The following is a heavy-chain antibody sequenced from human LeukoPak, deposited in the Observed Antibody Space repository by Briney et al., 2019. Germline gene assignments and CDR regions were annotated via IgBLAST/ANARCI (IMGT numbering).Heavy chain of an antibody. Sequence: GGSLRLSCAASGFTFSSYWMSWVRQAPGKGLEWVANIKQDGSEKYYVDSVKGRFTISRDNAKNSLYLQMNSLRAEDTAVYYCARDGYTYYDSSGDIWGQGTMVTVSS. V-gene: IGHV3-7*01. CDR1: GFTFSSYW. D-gene: IGHD3-22*01. J-gene: IGHJ3*02. CDR3: ARDGYTYYDSSGDI. CDR2: IKQDGSEK.